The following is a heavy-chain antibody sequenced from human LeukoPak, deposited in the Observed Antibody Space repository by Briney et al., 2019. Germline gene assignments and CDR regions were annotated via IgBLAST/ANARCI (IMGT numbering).Heavy chain of an antibody. D-gene: IGHD3-10*01. CDR1: GFTFSNYG. CDR2: IWYDGSKK. CDR3: ARDYNFYFDS. J-gene: IGHJ4*02. Sequence: GGSLRLSCAASGFTFSNYGMHWVRQAPGKGLEWVAVIWYDGSKKYYADSVKGRFTISRDYSRNTLYLEMNSLRAEDTAVYYCARDYNFYFDSWGQGTLVTVSS. V-gene: IGHV3-33*01.